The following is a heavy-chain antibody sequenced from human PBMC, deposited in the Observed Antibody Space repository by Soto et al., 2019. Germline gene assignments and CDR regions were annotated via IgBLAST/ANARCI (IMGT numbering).Heavy chain of an antibody. CDR3: ASGVDTAMVR. J-gene: IGHJ4*02. Sequence: QVQLVESGGGVVQPGRSLRLSCAASGFTFSSYGMHWVRQAPGKGLEWVAVISYDGSNKYYADSVKGRFTISRDNSKNTLYLQMNSLRAEDTAVYYCASGVDTAMVRWGQGTLVTVSS. D-gene: IGHD5-18*01. CDR1: GFTFSSYG. V-gene: IGHV3-30*03. CDR2: ISYDGSNK.